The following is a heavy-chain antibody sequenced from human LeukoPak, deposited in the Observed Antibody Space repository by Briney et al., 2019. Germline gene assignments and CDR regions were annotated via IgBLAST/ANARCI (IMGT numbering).Heavy chain of an antibody. CDR3: ATTYAVGATMWYY. Sequence: GESLKISCKGSGYSFTSYWIGWVRQMPGKGLEWMGIIYPGDSDTRYSPSFQGHVTISADKAISTAYLQWSSLKASDTAMYYCATTYAVGATMWYYWGQGTLVTVSS. J-gene: IGHJ4*02. CDR2: IYPGDSDT. V-gene: IGHV5-51*01. D-gene: IGHD1-26*01. CDR1: GYSFTSYW.